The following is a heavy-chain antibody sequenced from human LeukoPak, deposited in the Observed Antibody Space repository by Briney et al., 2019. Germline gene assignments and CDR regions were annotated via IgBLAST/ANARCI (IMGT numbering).Heavy chain of an antibody. V-gene: IGHV3-23*01. D-gene: IGHD2-15*01. Sequence: GGSLRLSCAASGFSFSSYAMSWVRQAPGKGLEWVSTISGRGGSTYYADSVKGRFTISRDNSKNTLYLQMSRLRAEDTAVYYCAKGAANIVVVVGASPLIDFWGQGTLVTVSS. CDR2: ISGRGGST. CDR1: GFSFSSYA. CDR3: AKGAANIVVVVGASPLIDF. J-gene: IGHJ4*02.